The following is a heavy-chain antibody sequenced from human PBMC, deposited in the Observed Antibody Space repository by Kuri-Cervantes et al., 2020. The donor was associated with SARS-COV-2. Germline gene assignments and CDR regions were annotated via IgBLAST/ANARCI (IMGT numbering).Heavy chain of an antibody. J-gene: IGHJ6*02. CDR1: GYTFTSYA. CDR2: INAGNGNT. CDR3: AKGSYYDSSGSNYYYYGMDV. D-gene: IGHD3-22*01. V-gene: IGHV1-3*01. Sequence: ASVKVSCKASGYTFTSYAMHWVRQAPGQRLEWMGWINAGNGNTKYSQKFQGRVTITRDTSASTAYMELCSLRSEDTAVYYCAKGSYYDSSGSNYYYYGMDVWGQGTTVTVSS.